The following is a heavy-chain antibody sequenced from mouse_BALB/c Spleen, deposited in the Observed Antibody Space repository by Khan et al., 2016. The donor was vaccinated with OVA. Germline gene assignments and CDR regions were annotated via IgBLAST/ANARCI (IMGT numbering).Heavy chain of an antibody. V-gene: IGHV5-6*01. CDR3: ARHEATMILFAY. J-gene: IGHJ3*01. Sequence: EVVLVEAGGDLVKPGGSLKLSCAASEFTFRNYGMSWVRQTPDKRLAWVATISSGGDYTYYPASVKGRFTISRDNAKDTLYLQMSSLKSADTAIYYCARHEATMILFAYWGQGTLVTVSA. CDR2: ISSGGDYT. D-gene: IGHD2-4*01. CDR1: EFTFRNYG.